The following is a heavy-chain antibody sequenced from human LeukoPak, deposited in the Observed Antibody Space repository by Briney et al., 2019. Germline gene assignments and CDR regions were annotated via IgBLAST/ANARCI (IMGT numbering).Heavy chain of an antibody. V-gene: IGHV1-58*02. CDR3: AATQYSGSYWALDAFDI. J-gene: IGHJ3*02. CDR1: GHTFTGYY. CDR2: IVVGSGNT. D-gene: IGHD1-26*01. Sequence: GASVKVSCKASGHTFTGYYMQWVRQARGQRLEWIGWIVVGSGNTNFAQKFQERVTITRDMSTSTAYMELSSLRSEDTAVYYCAATQYSGSYWALDAFDIWGQGTMVTVSS.